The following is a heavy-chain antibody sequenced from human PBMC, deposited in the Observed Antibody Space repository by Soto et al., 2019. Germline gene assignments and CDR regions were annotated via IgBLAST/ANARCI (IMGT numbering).Heavy chain of an antibody. CDR1: GFTFSSYG. CDR2: IWYDGSNK. D-gene: IGHD1-20*01. Sequence: GGSLRLSCAASGFTFSSYGMHWVRQAPGKGLEWVAVIWYDGSNKYYADSVKGRFTISRDNSKNTLYLQMNSLRAEDTAVYYCARIWATDPSITGTVDAFDIWGQGTMVTVSS. J-gene: IGHJ3*02. CDR3: ARIWATDPSITGTVDAFDI. V-gene: IGHV3-33*01.